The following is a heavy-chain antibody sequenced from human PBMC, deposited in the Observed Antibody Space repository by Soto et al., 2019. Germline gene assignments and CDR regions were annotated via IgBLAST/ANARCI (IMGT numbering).Heavy chain of an antibody. CDR3: ARGRAGGGWGYYFDY. D-gene: IGHD3-16*01. CDR2: IIPIFGTA. J-gene: IGHJ4*02. Sequence: QVQLVQSGAEVKKPGSSVKVSCKASGGTFSSYAIDWVRQAPGQGLEWMGGIIPIFGTADYAQKFQGRVTITADESTSRAYMELSSLRSEDTAVYYCARGRAGGGWGYYFDYWGQGTLVTVSS. V-gene: IGHV1-69*12. CDR1: GGTFSSYA.